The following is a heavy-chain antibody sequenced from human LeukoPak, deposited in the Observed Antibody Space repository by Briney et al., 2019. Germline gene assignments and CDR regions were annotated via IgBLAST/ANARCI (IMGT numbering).Heavy chain of an antibody. D-gene: IGHD6-13*01. V-gene: IGHV3-23*01. Sequence: GGSLRLSCAASGFTFSTYWMHWVRQGPGKGLEWVSAISGSDGSTYYADSVRGRFTISRDNSKNTLYLQMNSPRAEDTAVYYCAKEGGSSRYYFDYWDQGTLVTVSS. J-gene: IGHJ4*02. CDR1: GFTFSTYW. CDR3: AKEGGSSRYYFDY. CDR2: ISGSDGST.